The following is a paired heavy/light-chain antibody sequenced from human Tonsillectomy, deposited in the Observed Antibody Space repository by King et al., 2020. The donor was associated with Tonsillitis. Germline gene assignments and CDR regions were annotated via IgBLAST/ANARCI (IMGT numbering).Heavy chain of an antibody. V-gene: IGHV1-2*02. Sequence: QVHLVQSGAEVKKAGASVRVSCKASGYIFAAYSIYWVRQAPGQGLEWLGYIDPKNGDTKYSQKLQGRVTMTRDTSINTAYMELSSLKSDDTAVYYCARDRGIWFGESYFDYWGQGTLLTVAS. CDR1: GYIFAAYS. CDR3: ARDRGIWFGESYFDY. CDR2: IDPKNGDT. J-gene: IGHJ4*02. D-gene: IGHD3-10*01.
Light chain of an antibody. Sequence: QSVLTQPPSASGTPGQRVTISCSGSRSNIGSHNVNWYQQLPGTAPKLLIYNTNQRPSGVPDRFSGSKSGTSASLAISGLQSEDEADYYCAAWDDSLNGVFGGGTQLTVL. J-gene: IGLJ3*02. V-gene: IGLV1-44*01. CDR2: NTN. CDR3: AAWDDSLNGV. CDR1: RSNIGSHN.